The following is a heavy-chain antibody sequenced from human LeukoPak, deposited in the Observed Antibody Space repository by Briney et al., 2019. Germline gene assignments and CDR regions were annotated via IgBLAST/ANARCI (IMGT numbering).Heavy chain of an antibody. Sequence: ASVKVSCKASGYTFTSYAMHWVRQAPGQWLEWMGWINAGNGNTKYSQKFQGRVTITRDTSASTAYMELSSLRSEDTAVYYCATSGDSSGYYPFSDYWGQGTLVTVSS. CDR1: GYTFTSYA. V-gene: IGHV1-3*01. J-gene: IGHJ4*02. CDR2: INAGNGNT. CDR3: ATSGDSSGYYPFSDY. D-gene: IGHD3-22*01.